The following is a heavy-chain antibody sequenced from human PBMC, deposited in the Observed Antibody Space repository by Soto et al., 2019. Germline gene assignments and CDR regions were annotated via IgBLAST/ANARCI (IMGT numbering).Heavy chain of an antibody. CDR1: GGSISSLY. CDR2: IYHTGIT. Sequence: SETLSLTCTVSGGSISSLYWSWLRQSPGKGLEWIGYIYHTGITNYDPSLKSRITMSVDTSKNQFSLNLSSVTAADTAVYYCARGGYYDSSGYYPYWGQGTLVTVSS. D-gene: IGHD3-22*01. V-gene: IGHV4-59*11. J-gene: IGHJ4*02. CDR3: ARGGYYDSSGYYPY.